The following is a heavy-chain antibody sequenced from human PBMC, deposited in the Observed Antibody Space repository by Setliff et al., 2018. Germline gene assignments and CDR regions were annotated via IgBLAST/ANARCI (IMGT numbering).Heavy chain of an antibody. J-gene: IGHJ4*02. CDR2: INPGGLSS. CDR3: ARAGLAAAGRKGVFDH. V-gene: IGHV1-46*01. CDR1: GYSFTSHY. D-gene: IGHD6-25*01. Sequence: ASVKVSCKTSGYSFTSHYMHWVRQVPGQGLEWMGIINPGGLSSSSTQKFEGRVTMTRDTSTSTVYMELNSLTSDDTAVYYCARAGLAAAGRKGVFDHWGQGTQVTVSS.